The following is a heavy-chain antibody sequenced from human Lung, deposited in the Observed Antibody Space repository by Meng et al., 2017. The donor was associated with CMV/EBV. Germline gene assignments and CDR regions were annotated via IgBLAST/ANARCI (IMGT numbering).Heavy chain of an antibody. J-gene: IGHJ4*02. CDR1: VWSFSGYF. Sequence: QVQLQQGGAGLLKPSETPFTTCIRSVWSFSGYFWNWLRQPSGKGLEWIGEINPTGSTNYNPSLKSRVIMSLDTFRNQFSLKLTSVTAADTAVYYCARGIDYHDGVDYWGQGSLVTVSS. CDR3: ARGIDYHDGVDY. CDR2: INPTGST. V-gene: IGHV4-34*02. D-gene: IGHD2-8*01.